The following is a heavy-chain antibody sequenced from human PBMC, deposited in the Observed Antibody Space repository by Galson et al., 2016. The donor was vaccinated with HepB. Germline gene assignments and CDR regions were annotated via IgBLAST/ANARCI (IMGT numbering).Heavy chain of an antibody. CDR1: GDSISSDNYY. V-gene: IGHV4-61*01. Sequence: SETLSLTCSVSGDSISSDNYYWSWIRQRPGKGLEWIGYIHHSGSTYYNPSLKSRVTISIDTSKNQFSLKLSSVTAADTAVYYCARGHEDFRYNWNDVGWYFDLWGRGTLVTVSS. CDR2: IHHSGST. CDR3: ARGHEDFRYNWNDVGWYFDL. D-gene: IGHD1-20*01. J-gene: IGHJ2*01.